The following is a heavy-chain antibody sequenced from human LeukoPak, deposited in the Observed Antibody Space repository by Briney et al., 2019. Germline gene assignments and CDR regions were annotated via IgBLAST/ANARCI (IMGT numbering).Heavy chain of an antibody. D-gene: IGHD1-1*01. V-gene: IGHV3-7*05. CDR2: IKEDGSEK. J-gene: IGHJ4*02. CDR1: GFIFSTYS. Sequence: PGGSLRLSCGASGFIFSTYSMTWVRQVPGKGLEWVANIKEDGSEKHYVDSLKGRFTISRDNAKNSLYLQMNSLRAEDTAVYYCVGGGGTFVYWGQGTLVTVSS. CDR3: VGGGGTFVY.